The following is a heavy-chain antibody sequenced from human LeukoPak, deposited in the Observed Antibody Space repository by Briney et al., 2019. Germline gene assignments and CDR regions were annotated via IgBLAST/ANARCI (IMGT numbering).Heavy chain of an antibody. CDR3: ARGGAYCGGDCYSNSDY. D-gene: IGHD2-21*02. V-gene: IGHV3-74*01. Sequence: GGALRLSCAASGFTFSNYWMHWVRQAPGKGRAWVSHINSDGSDTTYPDSVKGRFTISRDNAINTLYLQMNSLRAEDTAVYYCARGGAYCGGDCYSNSDYWGQGTLVTVSS. CDR1: GFTFSNYW. J-gene: IGHJ4*02. CDR2: INSDGSDT.